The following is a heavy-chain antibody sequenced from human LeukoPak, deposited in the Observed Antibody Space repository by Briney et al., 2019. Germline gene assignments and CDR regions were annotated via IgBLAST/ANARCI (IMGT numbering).Heavy chain of an antibody. CDR2: IYYSGST. V-gene: IGHV4-61*01. Sequence: ASETLSLTCTVSGGSVSSGSYYWSWIRQPPGKGLEWIGYIYYSGSTNYNPSLKSRVTVSVDTSKNQFSLKLSSVTAADTAVYYCARAHDAFDIWGQGTMVTVSS. J-gene: IGHJ3*02. CDR1: GGSVSSGSYY. CDR3: ARAHDAFDI.